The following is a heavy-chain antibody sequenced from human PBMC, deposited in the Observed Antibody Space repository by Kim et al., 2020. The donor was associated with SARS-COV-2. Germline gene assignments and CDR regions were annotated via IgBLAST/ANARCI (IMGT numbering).Heavy chain of an antibody. CDR2: IDPSDSYT. J-gene: IGHJ3*02. CDR1: GYSFTNYW. V-gene: IGHV5-10-1*01. Sequence: GESLKISCQGSGYSFTNYWITWVRQMPGKGLEWMARIDPSDSYTYYSPSFQGHVTVSADKSISTAYLQWSSLKASDTAVYYCAKHWEVAAADDAFDIWGQGALVIVSS. CDR3: AKHWEVAAADDAFDI. D-gene: IGHD6-13*01.